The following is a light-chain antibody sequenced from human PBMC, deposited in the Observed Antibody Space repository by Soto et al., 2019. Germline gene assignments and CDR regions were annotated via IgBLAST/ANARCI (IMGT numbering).Light chain of an antibody. Sequence: DIHMTHSPASLCVSLGQRVTITFRSSQSISSYLTWYQQKPGKAPKLLIYAASSLQSGVPSRFSGSGSGTDFTLTISSLTPEDFATYYCQQSYSTPRTFGQGTKVDIK. CDR2: AAS. CDR3: QQSYSTPRT. V-gene: IGKV1-39*01. CDR1: QSISSY. J-gene: IGKJ1*01.